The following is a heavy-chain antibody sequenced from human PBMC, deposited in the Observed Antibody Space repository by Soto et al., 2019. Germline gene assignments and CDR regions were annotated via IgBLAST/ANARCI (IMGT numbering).Heavy chain of an antibody. J-gene: IGHJ6*02. CDR2: ISAYNGNT. CDR3: ARVGYCSSTSCYTGYYYDYGMDV. V-gene: IGHV1-18*01. Sequence: QVQLVQSRAEVKKPGASVKVSCKASGYTFTSYGINWVRQAPGQGLEWMGWISAYNGNTNSAQKLQGRVTMTTDTSTSTAYMELRSLRSDDTAVYYCARVGYCSSTSCYTGYYYDYGMDVWGQGTTVTVSS. D-gene: IGHD2-2*02. CDR1: GYTFTSYG.